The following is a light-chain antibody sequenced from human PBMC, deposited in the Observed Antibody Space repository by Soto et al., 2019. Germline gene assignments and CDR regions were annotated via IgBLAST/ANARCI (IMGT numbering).Light chain of an antibody. CDR3: QQYNNWPRT. V-gene: IGKV3-15*01. CDR2: GTS. CDR1: QSVHSN. J-gene: IGKJ1*01. Sequence: EIVMTQSPATLSLSPGERATLSCRASQSVHSNLAWYQQKAGQAPRLLIYGTSTRATGIPARFSGSGSGTDFTLTISSLQFEDFAVYYCQQYNNWPRTFGQGTKVDNK.